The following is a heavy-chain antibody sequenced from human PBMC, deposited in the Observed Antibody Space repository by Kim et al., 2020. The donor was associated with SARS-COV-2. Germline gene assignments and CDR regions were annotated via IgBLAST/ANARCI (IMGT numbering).Heavy chain of an antibody. V-gene: IGHV3-21*01. CDR3: VRDSPVLEATPGDYGVDV. Sequence: VKGRFTISRDNARMSLYLQMNSLRAEDTAVYYCVRDSPVLEATPGDYGVDVWGQGTTVTVSS. J-gene: IGHJ6*02. D-gene: IGHD2-8*02.